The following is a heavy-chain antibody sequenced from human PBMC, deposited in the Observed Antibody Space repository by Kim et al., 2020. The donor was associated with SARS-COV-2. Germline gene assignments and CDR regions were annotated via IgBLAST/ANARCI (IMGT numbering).Heavy chain of an antibody. V-gene: IGHV4-59*13. CDR2: IYHSGST. D-gene: IGHD3-9*01. CDR3: ARGGEILNG. CDR1: GGSISTYY. J-gene: IGHJ4*02. Sequence: SETLSLTCTVSGGSISTYYWSWIRQPPGKGLEWIGYIYHSGSTNYNPSLKSRVTISVDTSKNQFSLKLSSVTAADTAVYYCARGGEILNGGGQGTLVTGS.